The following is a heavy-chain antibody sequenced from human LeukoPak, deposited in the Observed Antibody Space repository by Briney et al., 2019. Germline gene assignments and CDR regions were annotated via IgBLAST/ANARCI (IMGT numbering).Heavy chain of an antibody. CDR1: GYSFTSYW. Sequence: GESLKISCKGSGYSFTSYWIGWVRQMPGKGLEWMGIIYPGDSDTRYSPSFQGQVTISADKSISTAYLQWSSLKASDTAMYYCARRKTRRIAAAANDAFDIWGQGTMVTVSS. J-gene: IGHJ3*02. V-gene: IGHV5-51*01. CDR3: ARRKTRRIAAAANDAFDI. D-gene: IGHD6-13*01. CDR2: IYPGDSDT.